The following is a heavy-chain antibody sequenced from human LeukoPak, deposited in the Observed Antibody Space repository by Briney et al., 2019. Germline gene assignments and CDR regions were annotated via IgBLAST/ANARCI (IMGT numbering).Heavy chain of an antibody. Sequence: SETLSLTCVVYGGSFSGYYWSWIRQPPGKGLEWIGEINHSGSTNYNPSLKSRVTISVDTSKNQFSLKLSSVTAADTAMYYCARDRLRWPKIDYWGQGTLVTVSS. CDR1: GGSFSGYY. V-gene: IGHV4-34*01. CDR3: ARDRLRWPKIDY. J-gene: IGHJ4*02. D-gene: IGHD4-23*01. CDR2: INHSGST.